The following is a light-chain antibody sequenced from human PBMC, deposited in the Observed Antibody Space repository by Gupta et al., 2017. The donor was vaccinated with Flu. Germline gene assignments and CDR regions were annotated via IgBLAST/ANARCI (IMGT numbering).Light chain of an antibody. J-gene: IGKJ1*01. CDR1: QRVSRNQ. CDR3: QHDDRASET. CDR2: GAS. Sequence: EIVLTQSPATLSLSPGERGTLSCSASQRVSRNQLAWYQHKPGQAPRLLVYGASTRATGIPERFSGSGSGTDFTLTINRLEPEDFAVYYCQHDDRASETFGHGTKVDIK. V-gene: IGKV3-20*01.